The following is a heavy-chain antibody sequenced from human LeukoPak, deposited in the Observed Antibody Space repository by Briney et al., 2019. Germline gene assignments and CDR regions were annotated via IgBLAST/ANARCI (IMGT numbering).Heavy chain of an antibody. J-gene: IGHJ4*02. V-gene: IGHV4-39*01. CDR3: ARITTVTDLDY. CDR1: GGSISSSSYY. D-gene: IGHD4-17*01. Sequence: SETLSLTCTVSGGSISSSSYYWGWIRQPPGKGLEWIGSIYYSGSTYYNPSLKSRVTISVDTSKNQFSLKPSSVTAADTAVYYCARITTVTDLDYWGQGTLVTVSS. CDR2: IYYSGST.